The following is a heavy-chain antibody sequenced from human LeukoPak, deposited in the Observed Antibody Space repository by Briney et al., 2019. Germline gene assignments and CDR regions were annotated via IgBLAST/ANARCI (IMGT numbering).Heavy chain of an antibody. J-gene: IGHJ4*02. Sequence: PGRSLRLSCAASGFTFGTYGMHWVRQAAGKGLEWVALISYDGSSKYYADSVKGRFTISRDNSKNTLYLQMISLRAEDTAVYYCANYGSVSYFAYWGQGTLVTVSS. V-gene: IGHV3-30*18. CDR3: ANYGSVSYFAY. CDR2: ISYDGSSK. D-gene: IGHD3-10*01. CDR1: GFTFGTYG.